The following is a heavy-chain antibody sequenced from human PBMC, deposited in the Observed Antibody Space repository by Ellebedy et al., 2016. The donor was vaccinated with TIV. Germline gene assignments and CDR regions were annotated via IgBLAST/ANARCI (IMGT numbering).Heavy chain of an antibody. V-gene: IGHV1-46*01. CDR3: ARDAGQKNREDAVLLWFGELLPGWFDP. CDR1: GYTFTSYG. Sequence: ASVKVSCKASGYTFTSYGISWVRQAPGQGLEWMGIINPSGGSTSYAQKFQGRVTMTRDTSTSTVYMELSSLRSEDTAVYYCARDAGQKNREDAVLLWFGELLPGWFDPWGQGTLVTVSS. D-gene: IGHD3-10*01. J-gene: IGHJ5*02. CDR2: INPSGGST.